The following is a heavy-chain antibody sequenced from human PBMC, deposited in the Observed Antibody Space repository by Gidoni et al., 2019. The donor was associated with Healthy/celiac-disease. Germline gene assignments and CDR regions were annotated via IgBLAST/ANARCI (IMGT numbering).Heavy chain of an antibody. J-gene: IGHJ5*02. D-gene: IGHD6-13*01. V-gene: IGHV1-8*01. CDR1: GYTFTSYD. Sequence: QVQLVQSGAEVKKPGASVKVSCKASGYTFTSYDINWVRQATGQGLEWMGWMNPNSGNTGYAQKFQGRVTMTRNTSISTAYMELSSLRSEDTAVYYCARIGGSSSWYGGIRNWFDPWGQGTLVTVSS. CDR2: MNPNSGNT. CDR3: ARIGGSSSWYGGIRNWFDP.